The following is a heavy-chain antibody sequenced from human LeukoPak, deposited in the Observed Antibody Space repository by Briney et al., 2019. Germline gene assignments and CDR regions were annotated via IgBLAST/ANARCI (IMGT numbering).Heavy chain of an antibody. Sequence: GGSLRLSCAASGFTVSSNYMSWVRQAPGKGLEWVSVIYSGGSTSSADSVKGRFTVSRDNSKNTLYLQMNSLRAEDTAVYYCAKDSRTKLGPNWFDPWGQGTLVTVSS. CDR1: GFTVSSNY. J-gene: IGHJ5*02. CDR3: AKDSRTKLGPNWFDP. CDR2: IYSGGST. D-gene: IGHD1-7*01. V-gene: IGHV3-53*05.